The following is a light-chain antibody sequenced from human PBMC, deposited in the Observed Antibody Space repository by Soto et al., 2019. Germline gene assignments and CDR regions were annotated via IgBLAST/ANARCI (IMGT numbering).Light chain of an antibody. CDR2: ANN. J-gene: IGLJ3*02. CDR1: TSNIGSDYD. V-gene: IGLV1-40*01. CDR3: QSYDNSLSGWV. Sequence: QSVLTQPPSVSGAPGQTVTIPCTGSTSNIGSDYDVHWYQQVSGTAPKLVIYANNNRPSGVPDRFSGSTSGTSATLAITGLQAEDETDYYCQSYDNSLSGWVFGGGTKVTVL.